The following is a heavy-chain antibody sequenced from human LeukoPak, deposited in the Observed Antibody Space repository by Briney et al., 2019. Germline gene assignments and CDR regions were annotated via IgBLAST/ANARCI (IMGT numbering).Heavy chain of an antibody. V-gene: IGHV1-46*01. D-gene: IGHD5-12*01. Sequence: ASVKVSCKASGYTFTSYYIHWVRQAPGQGLEWMGMINPSGGRTTYAKKFQGRVTMTRDTSTNTVYTELSSLRSEDTAVYYCARAGRFDSGHAWFDPWGQGTLVTVS. J-gene: IGHJ5*02. CDR1: GYTFTSYY. CDR2: INPSGGRT. CDR3: ARAGRFDSGHAWFDP.